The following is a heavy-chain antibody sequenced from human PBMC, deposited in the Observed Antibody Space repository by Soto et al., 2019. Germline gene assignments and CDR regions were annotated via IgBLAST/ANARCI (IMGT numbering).Heavy chain of an antibody. CDR3: AGERGYYD. CDR2: IDYSGST. V-gene: IGHV4-59*01. Sequence: QVQLQESGPGLVKPSETLSLTCTVSGGSIRRYYWSWIRQSPGKGLEWIGYIDYSGSTYYNHSLKSRVAISVDTSKKQFSLKLSAVTAAYTAVYYCAGERGYYDWGQGTLVTVSS. D-gene: IGHD1-26*01. J-gene: IGHJ4*02. CDR1: GGSIRRYY.